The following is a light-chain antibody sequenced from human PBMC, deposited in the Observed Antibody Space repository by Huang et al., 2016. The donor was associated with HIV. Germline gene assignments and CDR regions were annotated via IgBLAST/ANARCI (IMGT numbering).Light chain of an antibody. J-gene: IGKJ1*01. Sequence: AIQLTQSLSSLSASVGDRVTITCRASQDITNDLGWYQQKPGKAPKLLSAAASTLRNGVPTRFSGSGSGTDFTLTISSLQPEDFATYFCLQDFNYPRTFGQGTRVEIK. V-gene: IGKV1-6*02. CDR3: LQDFNYPRT. CDR2: AAS. CDR1: QDITND.